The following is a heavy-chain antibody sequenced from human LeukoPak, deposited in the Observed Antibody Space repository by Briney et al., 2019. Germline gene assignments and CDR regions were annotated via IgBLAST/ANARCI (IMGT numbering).Heavy chain of an antibody. J-gene: IGHJ4*02. V-gene: IGHV3-48*03. CDR3: ARGAPIAARPFDY. D-gene: IGHD6-6*01. CDR2: ISSGGNII. Sequence: QPGGSLRLSCAASGFTFSSYEMNWVRQAPGKGLEWVSYISSGGNIIYYADSVKGRFTMSRDNAKNSLFLQMKSLRAEDTAVYYCARGAPIAARPFDYWGQGTLVTVSS. CDR1: GFTFSSYE.